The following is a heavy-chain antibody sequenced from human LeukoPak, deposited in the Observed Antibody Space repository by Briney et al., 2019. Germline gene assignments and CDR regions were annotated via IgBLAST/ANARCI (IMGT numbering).Heavy chain of an antibody. J-gene: IGHJ3*02. CDR3: TTDYLDIVATTSGAFDI. V-gene: IGHV3-15*01. Sequence: PGGSLRLSCAASGFTFSNAWMSWVRQAPGKGLEWFGRIKSNTDGGTTDYAVPVKGRFPIPRDDSKNTLYLQMNSLKTEDTAVYYCTTDYLDIVATTSGAFDIWGQGTMVTVSS. CDR2: IKSNTDGGTT. D-gene: IGHD5-12*01. CDR1: GFTFSNAW.